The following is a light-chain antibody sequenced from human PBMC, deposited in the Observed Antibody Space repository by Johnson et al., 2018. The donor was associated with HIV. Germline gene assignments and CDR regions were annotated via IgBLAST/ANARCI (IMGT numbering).Light chain of an antibody. J-gene: IGLJ1*01. Sequence: QSVLTQPPSVSAAPGQKVDISCSGSSSDMGNYAVSWYQQLPGTAPKLLIYENNKRPSGIPDRFSGSKSGMSATLDIPGLQPGAEADYYCGAWDSGLSAGGVFGPGTKVSVL. CDR1: SSDMGNYA. CDR2: ENN. CDR3: GAWDSGLSAGGV. V-gene: IGLV1-51*02.